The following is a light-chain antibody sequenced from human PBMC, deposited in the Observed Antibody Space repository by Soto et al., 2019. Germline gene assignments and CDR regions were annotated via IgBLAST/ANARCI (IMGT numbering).Light chain of an antibody. CDR1: QSVGNN. J-gene: IGKJ1*01. Sequence: EIVLTQSPATLTLSPGERATLSCRASQSVGNNLAWYQQKPGQAPGLLIYEASTRATGIPARFSGSGSGTDFTLTISSLEPEDFAIYYSQQYKNLPRTLGQGTRVEIK. CDR3: QQYKNLPRT. V-gene: IGKV3-11*01. CDR2: EAS.